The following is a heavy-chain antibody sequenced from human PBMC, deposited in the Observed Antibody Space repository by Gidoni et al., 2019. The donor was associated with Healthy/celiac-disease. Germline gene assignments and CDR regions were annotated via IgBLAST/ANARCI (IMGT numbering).Heavy chain of an antibody. J-gene: IGHJ6*02. CDR2: IYTSGST. D-gene: IGHD2-2*01. V-gene: IGHV4-4*07. CDR1: GGSISSYY. CDR3: ARNIVVVPAAISNVPYYYYYGMDV. Sequence: QVQLQESGPGLVKPSETLSLTCTVSGGSISSYYWSWIRQPAGKGLEWIGRIYTSGSTNYNPSLKSRVTMSVDTSKNQFSLKLSSVTAADTAVYYCARNIVVVPAAISNVPYYYYYGMDVWGQGTTVTVSS.